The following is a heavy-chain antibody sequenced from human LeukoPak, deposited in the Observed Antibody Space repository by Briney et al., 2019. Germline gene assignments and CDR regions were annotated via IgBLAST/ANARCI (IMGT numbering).Heavy chain of an antibody. D-gene: IGHD3-10*01. V-gene: IGHV5-51*01. CDR1: GYSFTSYW. CDR2: IYPGDSDT. Sequence: GESLKISCKGSGYSFTSYWIGWVRQMPGKGLEWMGIIYPGDSDTRYSPSFQGQVTISADKSISTACLQWSSLKASDTAMYYCARGVTYYYGSGSGGDNWFDPWGQGTLVTVSS. J-gene: IGHJ5*02. CDR3: ARGVTYYYGSGSGGDNWFDP.